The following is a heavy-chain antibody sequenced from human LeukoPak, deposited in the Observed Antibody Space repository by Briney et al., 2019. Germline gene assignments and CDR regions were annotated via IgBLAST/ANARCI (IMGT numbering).Heavy chain of an antibody. V-gene: IGHV1-18*01. CDR1: GYTFTSFG. CDR2: ISAYNGNT. CDR3: AREGGNYYDSSGAGY. D-gene: IGHD3-22*01. Sequence: ASVKVSCKASGYTFTSFGISWARQAPGQGLEWMGWISAYNGNTNYTQKRQGRVTMTTDTSTSTAYMELRSLRSDDTAVYYCAREGGNYYDSSGAGYWGQGTLVTVSS. J-gene: IGHJ4*02.